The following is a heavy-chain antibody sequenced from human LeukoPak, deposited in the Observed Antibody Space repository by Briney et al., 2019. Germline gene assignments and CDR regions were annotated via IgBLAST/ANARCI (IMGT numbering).Heavy chain of an antibody. Sequence: GGSLRLSCAASGFTFSNHWMSWVRQAPGKGLEWVANTNQEGSEKYYVDSVKGRFTISKDNAKNSLYLQMNSLRAEDTAVYYCARDPKWLDYWGQGTLVTVSS. J-gene: IGHJ4*02. CDR2: TNQEGSEK. V-gene: IGHV3-7*01. CDR3: ARDPKWLDY. CDR1: GFTFSNHW. D-gene: IGHD5-12*01.